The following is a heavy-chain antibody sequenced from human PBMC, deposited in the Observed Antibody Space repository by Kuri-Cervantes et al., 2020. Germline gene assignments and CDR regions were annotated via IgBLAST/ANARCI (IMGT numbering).Heavy chain of an antibody. Sequence: GESLKISCAASGFILSNYDMSWVRQAPGKGLEWVSGIRGSGETTFYADSVKGRFPISRDNSKNTLYLQMNSLRAEDTAVYYCAKDKDYYGSGAIDYWGQGTLVTVSS. V-gene: IGHV3-23*01. CDR1: GFILSNYD. J-gene: IGHJ4*02. D-gene: IGHD3-10*01. CDR2: IRGSGETT. CDR3: AKDKDYYGSGAIDY.